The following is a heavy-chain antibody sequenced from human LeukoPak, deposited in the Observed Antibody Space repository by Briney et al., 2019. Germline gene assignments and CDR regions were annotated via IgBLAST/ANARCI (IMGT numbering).Heavy chain of an antibody. CDR2: ITDGGGDT. D-gene: IGHD6-6*01. CDR1: GFTFSSYA. Sequence: PGGSLRLSCAASGFTFSSYAMSWVRQAPGKGLEWASAITDGGGDTYSADSVKGRFTISRDNSKNTLYLQMNSLRAEDTAVYYCAKGSRAARPYYFDFWGQGTLVTVSS. CDR3: AKGSRAARPYYFDF. V-gene: IGHV3-23*01. J-gene: IGHJ4*02.